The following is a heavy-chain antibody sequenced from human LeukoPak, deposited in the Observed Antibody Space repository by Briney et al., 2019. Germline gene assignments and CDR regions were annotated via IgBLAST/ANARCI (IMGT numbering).Heavy chain of an antibody. Sequence: GGSLRLSCAASGFTFSSYAMSWVRQAPGKGLEWVSAISGSGGSTYYADSVKGRFTISRDNSKNTLYLQMNSLRAEDPAVYYCAKDKRGITIFGVVRALDYWGQGTLVTVSS. D-gene: IGHD3-3*01. V-gene: IGHV3-23*01. CDR1: GFTFSSYA. CDR3: AKDKRGITIFGVVRALDY. J-gene: IGHJ4*02. CDR2: ISGSGGST.